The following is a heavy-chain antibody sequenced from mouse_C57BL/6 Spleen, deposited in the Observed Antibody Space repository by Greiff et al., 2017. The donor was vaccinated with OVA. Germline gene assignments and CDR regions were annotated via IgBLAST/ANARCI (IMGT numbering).Heavy chain of an antibody. J-gene: IGHJ2*01. Sequence: VQLQQPGAELVRPGSSVKLSCKASGYTFTSYWMHWVKQRPIQGLEWIDNIDPSDSETHYNQKFKDKATLTVDKSSSTAYMQLSSLTSEDSAVYYCARGSTMVTTGFDYWGQGTTLTVSS. CDR2: IDPSDSET. CDR1: GYTFTSYW. V-gene: IGHV1-52*01. CDR3: ARGSTMVTTGFDY. D-gene: IGHD2-2*01.